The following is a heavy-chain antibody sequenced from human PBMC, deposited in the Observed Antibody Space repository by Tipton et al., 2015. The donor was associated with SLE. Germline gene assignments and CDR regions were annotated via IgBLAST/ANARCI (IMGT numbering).Heavy chain of an antibody. D-gene: IGHD1-26*01. CDR3: ARGGGSYYDY. Sequence: TLSLTCTVSGGSISGYYWSWIRQPAGKGLEWIGRVYSSGGTIYNPSIKSRITLSLDTSKNQFYLRVNSVTAADTAVYYCARGGGSYYDYWGQGTLVTVSS. V-gene: IGHV4-4*07. CDR1: GGSISGYY. CDR2: VYSSGGT. J-gene: IGHJ4*02.